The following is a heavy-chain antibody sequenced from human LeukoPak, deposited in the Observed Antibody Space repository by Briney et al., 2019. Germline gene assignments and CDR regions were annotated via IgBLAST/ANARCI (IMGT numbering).Heavy chain of an antibody. D-gene: IGHD5-12*01. Sequence: PSETLSLTCTISGDSIGDYYWTWIRQPPGEGLGWIGYIYHSGNSNYNPSLKSRVTISLDTSKNQFFLRLSSVTAADTAVYYCARRRGYSNKEAFDYWGQGTLVTVSS. J-gene: IGHJ4*02. CDR2: IYHSGNS. CDR3: ARRRGYSNKEAFDY. CDR1: GDSIGDYY. V-gene: IGHV4-59*08.